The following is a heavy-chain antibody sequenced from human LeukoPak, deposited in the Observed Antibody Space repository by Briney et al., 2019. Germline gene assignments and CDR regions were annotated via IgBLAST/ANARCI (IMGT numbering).Heavy chain of an antibody. CDR2: IYYSGST. CDR1: GGSISSYY. J-gene: IGHJ6*02. CDR3: ARIATSPHYYYGMDV. Sequence: SETLSLTCTVSGGSISSYYWSWIRQPPGKGLEWIGYIYYSGSTNYNPSLKSRVTISVDTSKNQFSLKLSSVTAADTAVYYCARIATSPHYYYGMDVWGQGTTVTVSS. D-gene: IGHD6-13*01. V-gene: IGHV4-59*08.